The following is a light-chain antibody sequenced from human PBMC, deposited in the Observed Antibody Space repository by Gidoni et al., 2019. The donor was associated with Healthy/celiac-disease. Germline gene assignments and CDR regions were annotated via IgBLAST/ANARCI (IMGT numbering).Light chain of an antibody. Sequence: QSALTQPASVSGSPAQSITISCPGTSSHVGGYNYVSWYQQHPGKAPKLMIYEVRNRPSGVSNRFSGSKSGNTASLTISGLQAEDEADYYCSSYTSSSTLVVFGGGTKLTVL. V-gene: IGLV2-14*01. CDR2: EVR. J-gene: IGLJ2*01. CDR1: SSHVGGYNY. CDR3: SSYTSSSTLVV.